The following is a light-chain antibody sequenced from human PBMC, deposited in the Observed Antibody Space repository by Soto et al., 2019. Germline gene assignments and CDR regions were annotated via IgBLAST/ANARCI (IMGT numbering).Light chain of an antibody. CDR2: DVT. J-gene: IGLJ2*01. CDR3: SSYTMGSALLV. Sequence: QSVLTQPASMSGSPGQSITLSCTGTSSEIGDYNYVCWYQQYPGKAPKLMIYDVTYRPSGVSGRFSGSKSGNTASLTISGLQPEDEADYYCSSYTMGSALLVFGGGTKLTVL. CDR1: SSEIGDYNY. V-gene: IGLV2-14*03.